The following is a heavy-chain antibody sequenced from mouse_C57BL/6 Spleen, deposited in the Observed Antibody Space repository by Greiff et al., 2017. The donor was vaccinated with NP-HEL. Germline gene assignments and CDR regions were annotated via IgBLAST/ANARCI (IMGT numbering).Heavy chain of an antibody. J-gene: IGHJ2*01. CDR3: TTGGSPFDY. CDR2: IDPENGDT. CDR1: GFNIKDDY. Sequence: EVKLQQSGAELVRPGASVKLSCTASGFNIKDDYMHWVKQRPEQGLEWIGWIDPENGDTEYASKFQGKATITADPSSNTAYLQLSSLTSEDTAVYYCTTGGSPFDYWGQGTTLTVSS. V-gene: IGHV14-4*01. D-gene: IGHD1-1*01.